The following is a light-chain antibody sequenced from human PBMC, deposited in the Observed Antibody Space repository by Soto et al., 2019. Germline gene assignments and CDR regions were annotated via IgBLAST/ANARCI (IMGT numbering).Light chain of an antibody. CDR1: SSNLGSNS. V-gene: IGLV1-44*01. Sequence: QAVVTQPPSASGTPGQRVTISCSGSSSNLGSNSVNWYQQVPGTAPKLLISSDNQRPSGVPDRFSGPQSGTSASLAISGLQSEDEADYHCGAWDDSLNGWVFGGGTKLTVL. CDR3: GAWDDSLNGWV. J-gene: IGLJ3*02. CDR2: SDN.